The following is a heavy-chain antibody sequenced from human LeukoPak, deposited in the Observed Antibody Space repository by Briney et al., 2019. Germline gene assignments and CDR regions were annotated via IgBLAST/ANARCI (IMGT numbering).Heavy chain of an antibody. V-gene: IGHV4-34*01. J-gene: IGHJ5*02. CDR1: DGSFSSYY. D-gene: IGHD2-8*01. Sequence: SETLSLTYAVSDGSFSSYYWSWFRQSPGEGLEWIAEIYPGETAKYNPSLWSRVTISADTSKSQFSLRLSSVTAADTAVYYCAGYHQWFLNDRWGQGTLVTVSS. CDR2: IYPGETA. CDR3: AGYHQWFLNDR.